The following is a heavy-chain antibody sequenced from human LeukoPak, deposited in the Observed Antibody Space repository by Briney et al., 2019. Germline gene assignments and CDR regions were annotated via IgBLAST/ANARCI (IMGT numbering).Heavy chain of an antibody. CDR2: ISWNSGSI. V-gene: IGHV3-9*01. CDR3: ASQGY. J-gene: IGHJ4*02. Sequence: GRSLRLSCAASGFTFDDYAMHWVRQAPGKGLEWVSGISWNSGSIGYADSVKGRFTISRDNAKNSLYLQMNSLRAEDTALYYCASQGYWGQGTLVTVSS. CDR1: GFTFDDYA.